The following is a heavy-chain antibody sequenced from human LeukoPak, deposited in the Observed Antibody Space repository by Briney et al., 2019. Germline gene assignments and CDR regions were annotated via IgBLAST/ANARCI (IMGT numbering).Heavy chain of an antibody. J-gene: IGHJ4*02. CDR2: IYYSGST. Sequence: SETLSLTCTVSGGSISSYYWSWIRQPPGKGLEWIGYIYYSGSTNYNPSLKSRVTISVDTSKNQFSLKLSSVTAADTALYYWANAGMTRFDYWGQGIMVTVSS. V-gene: IGHV4-59*01. CDR1: GGSISSYY. D-gene: IGHD1-20*01. CDR3: ANAGMTRFDY.